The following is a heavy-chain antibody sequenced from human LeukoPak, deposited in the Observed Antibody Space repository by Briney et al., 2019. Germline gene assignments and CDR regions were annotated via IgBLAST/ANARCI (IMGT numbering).Heavy chain of an antibody. Sequence: VGSLRLPCAASGFTFDDYGMSWVRQAPGQGLEWVSGINWNGGSTGYADSVKGRFTISRDNATNSLYLQMNSLRAEDTALYYCARHRGTFGGVVNYWGQGTLVTVSS. V-gene: IGHV3-20*04. CDR3: ARHRGTFGGVVNY. CDR2: INWNGGST. J-gene: IGHJ4*02. D-gene: IGHD3-16*01. CDR1: GFTFDDYG.